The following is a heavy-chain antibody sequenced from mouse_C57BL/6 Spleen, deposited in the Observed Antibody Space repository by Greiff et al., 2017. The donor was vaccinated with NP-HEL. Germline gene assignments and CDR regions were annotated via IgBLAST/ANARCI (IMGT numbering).Heavy chain of an antibody. D-gene: IGHD1-1*01. J-gene: IGHJ3*01. CDR1: GFTFSSYA. CDR3: ARGGLLGWFAY. V-gene: IGHV5-4*03. Sequence: EVKLVESGGGLVKPGGSLKLSCAASGFTFSSYAMSWVRQTPEKRLEWVATISDGGSYTYYPDNVKGRFTISRDNAKNNLYLQMSHLKSEDTAMYYCARGGLLGWFAYWGQGTLVTVSA. CDR2: ISDGGSYT.